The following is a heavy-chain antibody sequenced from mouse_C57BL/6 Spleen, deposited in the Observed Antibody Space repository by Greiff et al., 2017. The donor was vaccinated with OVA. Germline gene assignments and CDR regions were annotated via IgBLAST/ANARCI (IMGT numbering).Heavy chain of an antibody. J-gene: IGHJ4*01. CDR2: ILPGSGST. CDR3: ARSGYSNYPYAMDY. V-gene: IGHV1-9*01. D-gene: IGHD2-5*01. Sequence: VQRVESGAELMKPGASVKLSCKATGYTFTGYWIEWVKQRPGHGLEWIGEILPGSGSTNYNEKFKGKATFTAATSSNAAYIQLSSLTTEDSATYYCARSGYSNYPYAMDYWGQGTSVTVSS. CDR1: GYTFTGYW.